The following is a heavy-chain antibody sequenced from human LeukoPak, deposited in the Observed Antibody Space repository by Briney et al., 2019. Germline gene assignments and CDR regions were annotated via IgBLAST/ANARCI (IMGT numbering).Heavy chain of an antibody. CDR1: GGTFSSYA. V-gene: IGHV1-69*13. Sequence: GASVKVSCKASGGTFSSYAISWVRQAPGQGLEWMGGIIPIFGTANYAQKFQGRVTITADESTSTAYMELSSLRSEDTAVYYCARSVIPNRPDIVVVPAAKGYAFDIWGQGTMVTVSS. J-gene: IGHJ3*02. CDR3: ARSVIPNRPDIVVVPAAKGYAFDI. CDR2: IIPIFGTA. D-gene: IGHD2-2*01.